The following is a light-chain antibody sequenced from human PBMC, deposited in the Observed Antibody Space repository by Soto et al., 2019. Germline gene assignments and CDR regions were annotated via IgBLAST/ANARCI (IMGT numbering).Light chain of an antibody. CDR3: QAYTSLWT. CDR1: QSISTS. J-gene: IGKJ1*01. V-gene: IGKV1-5*03. CDR2: KAS. Sequence: DIQMTQSPSTLSASVGDSVTITCRASQSISTSLAWYQHKPGKAPKLHIYKASNLKSGVPSRFSGSGSGTEFTLTISSLQPDDFATYYCQAYTSLWTFGHGTKVVIK.